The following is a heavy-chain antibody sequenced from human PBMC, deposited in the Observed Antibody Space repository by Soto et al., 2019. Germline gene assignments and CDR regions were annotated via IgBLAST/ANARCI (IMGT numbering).Heavy chain of an antibody. CDR2: ISGSGKST. CDR3: AKDAVGGTAMVTSYFDS. Sequence: EMQLLESGGGLVQPGGSLRLSCAASGITFSSYALSWVRQAPGKGLEWVSAISGSGKSTYYADSVKGRFTISRDTSKSTLYMHMTSLRADDTAKDFCAKDAVGGTAMVTSYFDSWGQGTLVTVSS. CDR1: GITFSSYA. D-gene: IGHD5-18*01. J-gene: IGHJ4*02. V-gene: IGHV3-23*01.